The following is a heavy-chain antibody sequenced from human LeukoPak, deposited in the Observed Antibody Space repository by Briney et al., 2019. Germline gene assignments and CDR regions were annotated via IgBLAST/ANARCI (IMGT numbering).Heavy chain of an antibody. Sequence: GGSLRLSCAASGFTVSSNYMSWVRQAPGKGLEWVSVTYSGDSTYYADSVKGRFTISRDNSKNTLYLQMNSLRAEDTAVYYCARAPGSGYDPRNRFFDYWGQGTLVTVSS. CDR2: TYSGDST. D-gene: IGHD5-12*01. V-gene: IGHV3-53*01. CDR3: ARAPGSGYDPRNRFFDY. J-gene: IGHJ4*02. CDR1: GFTVSSNY.